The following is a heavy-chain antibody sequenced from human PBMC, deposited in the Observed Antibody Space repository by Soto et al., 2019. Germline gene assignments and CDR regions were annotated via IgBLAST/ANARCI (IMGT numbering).Heavy chain of an antibody. CDR2: ISYDGSNK. V-gene: IGHV3-30*18. Sequence: QVQLVESGGGVVQPGRSLRLSCAASGFTFSSYGMHWVRQAPGKGLEWVAVISYDGSNKYYADSVKGRFTISRDNSKNPLYLQMNSLRAEDTAVYYCAKAPSRITMIVVVTLPDYWGQGTLVTVSS. CDR3: AKAPSRITMIVVVTLPDY. D-gene: IGHD3-22*01. CDR1: GFTFSSYG. J-gene: IGHJ4*02.